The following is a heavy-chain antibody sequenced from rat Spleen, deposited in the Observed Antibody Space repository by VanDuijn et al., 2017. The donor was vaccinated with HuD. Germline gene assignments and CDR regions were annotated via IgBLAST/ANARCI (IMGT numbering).Heavy chain of an antibody. Sequence: EVQLVESGGGLVQPGRSLKLSCAASGFTFSNFDMAWVRQAPTKGLEWVASISPSGGSTYYRDSVKGRFTISRDNAKSTLYLQMDSLRSEDTATYYCTTRGSDYFDYWGQGVMVTVSS. CDR1: GFTFSNFD. CDR2: ISPSGGST. CDR3: TTRGSDYFDY. J-gene: IGHJ2*01. V-gene: IGHV5-27*01.